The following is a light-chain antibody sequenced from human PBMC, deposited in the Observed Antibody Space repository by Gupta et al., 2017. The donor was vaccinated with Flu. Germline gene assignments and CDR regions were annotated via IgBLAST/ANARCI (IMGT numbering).Light chain of an antibody. J-gene: IGLJ3*02. CDR2: EVS. Sequence: QSALTQPASVSGSPGQSIPISFTGTRSDIGGYNYVSWYQQHPGKAPKLMIYEVSSRPSGVADRFSGSKSGNTASLTISGLQAEDEANYFCNSYTASNTLGVFGGGTKLTVL. CDR1: RSDIGGYNY. CDR3: NSYTASNTLGV. V-gene: IGLV2-14*01.